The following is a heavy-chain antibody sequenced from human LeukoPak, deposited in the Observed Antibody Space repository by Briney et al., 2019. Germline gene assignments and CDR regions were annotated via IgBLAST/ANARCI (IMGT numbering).Heavy chain of an antibody. Sequence: SETLSLTCAVYGGSFSGYYWSWLRQPPGKGLEWIGEINHSGSTNYNPSLKSRVTISVDTSKNQFSLKLSSVTAADTAVYYCARGLTIFGVARRGWFDPWGQGTLVTVSS. CDR3: ARGLTIFGVARRGWFDP. J-gene: IGHJ5*02. V-gene: IGHV4-34*01. CDR2: INHSGST. CDR1: GGSFSGYY. D-gene: IGHD3-3*01.